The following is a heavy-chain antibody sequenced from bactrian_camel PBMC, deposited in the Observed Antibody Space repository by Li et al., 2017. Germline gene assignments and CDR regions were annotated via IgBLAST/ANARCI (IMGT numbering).Heavy chain of an antibody. Sequence: HVQLVESGGGLVQPGGSLRLSCAASGFAFGTADMNWVRQVPGKGLEWVSTIEGYSDTYYPNSMKGRFTISRDSAKNTVYLQLNSLKSEDTALYCCAGAPPNGLIYKWAYEYHYWGQGTQVTVS. CDR2: IEGYSDT. CDR3: AGAPPNGLIYKWAYEYHY. V-gene: IGHV3-2*01. J-gene: IGHJ4*01. CDR1: GFAFGTAD. D-gene: IGHD2*01.